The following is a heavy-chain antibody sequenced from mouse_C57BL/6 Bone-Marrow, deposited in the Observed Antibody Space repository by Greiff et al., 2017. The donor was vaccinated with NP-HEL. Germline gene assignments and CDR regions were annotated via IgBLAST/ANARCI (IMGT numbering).Heavy chain of an antibody. CDR1: GYSFTGYY. CDR2: INPSTGGT. V-gene: IGHV1-42*01. D-gene: IGHD2-4*01. Sequence: VQLQQSGPELVKPGASVKISCKASGYSFTGYYMNWVKQSPEKSLEWIGEINPSTGGTTYNQKFKAKATLTVDKSSSTAYMQLKSLTSEDSAVYYCAREDYDYDGTVDYWGQGTTLTVSS. J-gene: IGHJ2*01. CDR3: AREDYDYDGTVDY.